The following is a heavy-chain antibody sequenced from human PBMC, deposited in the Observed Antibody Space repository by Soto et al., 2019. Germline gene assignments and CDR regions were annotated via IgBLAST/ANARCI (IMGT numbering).Heavy chain of an antibody. CDR1: GGTFSSYA. Sequence: QVQLVQSGAEVKKPGSSVKVSCKASGGTFSSYAITWVRQAPGQGLEWMGGIIPIFGTANYAQKFQGRVTSAADGSTSTAYRELSSLRSEDTAGYYCARARGTSSGYYPYWFDPWGQGTLVTVSS. V-gene: IGHV1-69*12. D-gene: IGHD3-22*01. CDR3: ARARGTSSGYYPYWFDP. CDR2: IIPIFGTA. J-gene: IGHJ5*02.